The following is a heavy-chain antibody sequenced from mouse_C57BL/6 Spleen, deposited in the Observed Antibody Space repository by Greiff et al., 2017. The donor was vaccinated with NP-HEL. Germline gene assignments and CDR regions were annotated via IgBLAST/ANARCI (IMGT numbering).Heavy chain of an antibody. V-gene: IGHV1-26*01. J-gene: IGHJ3*01. D-gene: IGHD2-3*01. CDR3: ARFDGYYPWFAY. CDR1: GYTFTDYY. CDR2: INPNNGGT. Sequence: EVQLQQSGPELVKPGASVKISCKASGYTFTDYYMNWVKQRHGKSLEWIGDINPNNGGTSYNQKFKGKATLTVDKSSSTAYMELRSLTSEVSAVYYCARFDGYYPWFAYWGQGTLVTVSA.